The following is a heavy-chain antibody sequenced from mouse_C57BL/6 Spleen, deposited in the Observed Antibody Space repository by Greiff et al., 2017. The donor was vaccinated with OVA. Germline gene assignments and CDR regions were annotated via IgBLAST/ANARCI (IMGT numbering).Heavy chain of an antibody. CDR3: ARGGLGDYFDY. V-gene: IGHV1-80*01. CDR1: GYAFSSYW. CDR2: IYPGDGDT. J-gene: IGHJ2*01. Sequence: VQVVESGAELVKPGASVKISCKASGYAFSSYWMNWVKQRPGKGLEWIGQIYPGDGDTNYNGKFKGKATLTADKSSSTAYMQLSSLTSEDSAVYFCARGGLGDYFDYWGQGTTLTVSS. D-gene: IGHD4-1*01.